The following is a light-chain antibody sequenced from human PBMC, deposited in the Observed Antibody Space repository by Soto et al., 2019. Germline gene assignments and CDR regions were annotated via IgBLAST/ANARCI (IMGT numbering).Light chain of an antibody. CDR2: DVS. J-gene: IGLJ2*01. CDR3: CSYAGSYLVL. Sequence: QSALTQPRSVSGSPGQSVTISCTGTSSDVGGYNYVSWYQQHPGKAPTLIIYDVSKRPSGVPDRFSGSKSDNTASLTISGLQAEDEADYYCCSYAGSYLVLFGVGTKVTVL. V-gene: IGLV2-11*01. CDR1: SSDVGGYNY.